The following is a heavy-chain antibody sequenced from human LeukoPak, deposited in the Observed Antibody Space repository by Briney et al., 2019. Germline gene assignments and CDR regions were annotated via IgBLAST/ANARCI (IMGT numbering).Heavy chain of an antibody. J-gene: IGHJ1*01. CDR1: GGSFSTYH. Sequence: SETLSLTCAVYGGSFSTYHWSWIRQPPGKGLEWIGEITHSGGTNYNPSLKSRVTISVDTSNNHFSLKLNSVTAADTAAYYCARGGGPWGQGTLVTVSS. V-gene: IGHV4-34*01. D-gene: IGHD3-10*01. CDR3: ARGGGP. CDR2: ITHSGGT.